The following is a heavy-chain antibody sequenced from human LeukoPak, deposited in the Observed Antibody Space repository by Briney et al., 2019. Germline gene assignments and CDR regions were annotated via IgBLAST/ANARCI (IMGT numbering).Heavy chain of an antibody. D-gene: IGHD6-13*01. CDR2: IDPNSGGT. CDR1: GYTFTGYY. V-gene: IGHV1-2*04. CDR3: ARTGYSSSCPDY. Sequence: ASVKVSCKASGYTFTGYYMHWVRQAPGKVFEWMGWIDPNSGGTNYAQKFQGWVTMTRDTSISTAYMELSRLRSDDTAVYYCARTGYSSSCPDYWGQGTLVTVSP. J-gene: IGHJ4*02.